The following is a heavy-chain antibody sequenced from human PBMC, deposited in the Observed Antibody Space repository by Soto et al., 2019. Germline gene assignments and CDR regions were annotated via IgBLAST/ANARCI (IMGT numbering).Heavy chain of an antibody. CDR3: AREIATTGLYYFDY. J-gene: IGHJ4*02. CDR2: ISYDGSNK. Sequence: AGGSLRLSCAASGFTFSSYAMHWVRQAPGKGLEWVAVISYDGSNKYYADSVKGRFTISRDSAKNTMYLQVHSLRAEDTAVYYCAREIATTGLYYFDYWGQGTLVTVSS. CDR1: GFTFSSYA. V-gene: IGHV3-30-3*01. D-gene: IGHD6-13*01.